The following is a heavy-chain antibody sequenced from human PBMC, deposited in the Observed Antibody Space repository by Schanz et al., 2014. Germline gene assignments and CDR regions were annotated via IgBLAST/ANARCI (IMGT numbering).Heavy chain of an antibody. Sequence: EVQLVESEGGLVQPGGSLRLSCAASGFTFSSYWMHWVRQAPGKGLVWISRINSDGSSASYADSVKGRFTISRDNAKNTLYLQMNSVRAEDSAVYYCTRGSGSRSYGWYYDSWGQETLVTVSS. CDR3: TRGSGSRSYGWYYDS. J-gene: IGHJ4*02. D-gene: IGHD3-10*01. V-gene: IGHV3-74*02. CDR2: INSDGSSA. CDR1: GFTFSSYW.